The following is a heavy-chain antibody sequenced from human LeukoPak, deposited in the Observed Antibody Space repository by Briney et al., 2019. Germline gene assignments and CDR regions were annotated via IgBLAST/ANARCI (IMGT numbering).Heavy chain of an antibody. CDR2: ISYDGSNK. CDR3: ARDIFDY. Sequence: PGGSLRLSCAASGFTFSSYDMHWVRQAPGKGLEWVAVISYDGSNKYYADSVKGRFTISRDNSKNTLYLQMNSLRAEDTAVYYCARDIFDYWGQGTLVTVSS. CDR1: GFTFSSYD. V-gene: IGHV3-30-3*01. J-gene: IGHJ4*02.